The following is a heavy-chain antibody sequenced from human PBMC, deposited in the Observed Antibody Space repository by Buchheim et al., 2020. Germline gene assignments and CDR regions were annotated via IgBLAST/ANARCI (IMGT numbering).Heavy chain of an antibody. D-gene: IGHD3-10*01. V-gene: IGHV4-61*08. CDR2: IYYSGST. CDR3: ARSGGSGPFAFDY. CDR1: GGSVSSGDYY. Sequence: QVQLQESGPGLVKPSETLSLTCTVSGGSVSSGDYYWSWIRQPPGKGLEWIGYIYYSGSTNYNPSLKSRLTISVDTPTNKFSLKLSSVTAADTAVYYCARSGGSGPFAFDYWGQGTL. J-gene: IGHJ4*02.